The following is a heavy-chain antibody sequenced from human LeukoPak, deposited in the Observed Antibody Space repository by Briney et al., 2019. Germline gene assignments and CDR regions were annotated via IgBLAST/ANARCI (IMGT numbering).Heavy chain of an antibody. CDR1: GYSFTNYW. D-gene: IGHD4-23*01. CDR2: VYPGDSDT. Sequence: GESLKISCQGSGYSFTNYWIAWVRQMPGKGLEWMGIVYPGDSDTRYSPSFQGQVTISADKSINTAYLQWSSLKASDTAMYYCARHPDYGGKSDYWGQGTLVTVSS. CDR3: ARHPDYGGKSDY. V-gene: IGHV5-51*01. J-gene: IGHJ4*02.